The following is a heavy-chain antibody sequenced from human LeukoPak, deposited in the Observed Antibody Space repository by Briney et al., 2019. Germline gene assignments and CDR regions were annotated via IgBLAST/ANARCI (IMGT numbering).Heavy chain of an antibody. Sequence: SGTLSLTCDVSGDSISSSNWWNWVRQPPGKGLEWIGGIYHSGSTNYNPSLKSRVTMSVDKSKNQFSLKLSSVTAADTAVYYCASGEYGLGSYRVHYYYMDVWGKGTTVTVSS. CDR1: GDSISSSNW. V-gene: IGHV4-4*02. D-gene: IGHD3-10*01. CDR2: IYHSGST. J-gene: IGHJ6*03. CDR3: ASGEYGLGSYRVHYYYMDV.